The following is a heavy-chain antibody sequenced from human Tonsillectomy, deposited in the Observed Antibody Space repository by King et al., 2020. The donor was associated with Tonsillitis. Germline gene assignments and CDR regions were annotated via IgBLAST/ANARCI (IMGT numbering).Heavy chain of an antibody. CDR2: IDYSGSA. J-gene: IGHJ4*02. CDR3: ARRRGYSSSWSLDF. D-gene: IGHD6-13*01. Sequence: QLQESGPGLVKPSETLSLTCTVSGGSISSTTYYWGWIRQPPGKGLEWIGSIDYSGSAYYNPSLKSRVTISGDTSKNQFSLKLNSVTAADTAVYYCARRRGYSSSWSLDFRGQGTLVTVSS. V-gene: IGHV4-39*01. CDR1: GGSISSTTYY.